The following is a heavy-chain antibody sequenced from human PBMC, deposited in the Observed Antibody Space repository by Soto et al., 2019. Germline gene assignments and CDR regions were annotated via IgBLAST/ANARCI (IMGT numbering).Heavy chain of an antibody. CDR1: GASISSGGYY. CDR3: ARGSKARFGTEIFDI. Sequence: PSETLSLTCTVSGASISSGGYYWSWIRQHPGKGLEWIGYIYYSGSTYYNPSLKSRVTISVDTSKNQFSLKLSSVTAADTAVYYCARGSKARFGTEIFDIWGQGTMVTVSS. D-gene: IGHD3-10*01. V-gene: IGHV4-31*03. J-gene: IGHJ3*02. CDR2: IYYSGST.